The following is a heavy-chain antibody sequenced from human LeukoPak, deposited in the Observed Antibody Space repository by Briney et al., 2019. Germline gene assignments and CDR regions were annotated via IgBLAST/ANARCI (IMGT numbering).Heavy chain of an antibody. V-gene: IGHV4-34*01. Sequence: RPSETLSLTCAVYGGSLSDYYLSWVRQPPGKGLEWIGETIDTRGTFYNPSLESRVSISVDTSKNQFSLRLTSLTAADTAIYCCARGTAGPRLASWGQGTLVTVSS. J-gene: IGHJ4*02. CDR2: TIDTRGT. D-gene: IGHD2-21*02. CDR1: GGSLSDYY. CDR3: ARGTAGPRLAS.